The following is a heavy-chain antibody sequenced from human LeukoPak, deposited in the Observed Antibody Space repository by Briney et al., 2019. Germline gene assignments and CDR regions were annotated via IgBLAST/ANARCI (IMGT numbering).Heavy chain of an antibody. D-gene: IGHD3-10*01. CDR2: INHSGST. CDR3: ASGGVLTYYYGSGSVDY. CDR1: GGSFSGYY. V-gene: IGHV4-34*01. Sequence: SETLSLTCAVYGGSFSGYYWSWIRQPPGKGLEWVGKINHSGSTNYNPSLKSRVTISVDTSKNQFSLKLSSVTAADTAVYYCASGGVLTYYYGSGSVDYWGQGTLVTVSS. J-gene: IGHJ4*02.